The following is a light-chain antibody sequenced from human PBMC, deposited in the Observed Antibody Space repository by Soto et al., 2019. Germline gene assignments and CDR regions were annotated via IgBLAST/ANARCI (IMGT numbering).Light chain of an antibody. CDR3: QKYGRYPLE. CDR1: QSIIIY. J-gene: IGKJ1*01. Sequence: DIPLTHSPSSLSASVLYIVTISFRSSQSIIIYVNWYQQKPGKAPKLLIYAASRLQSGVPSRVSCSGSGTDVTLTISCLQPDDLATYYSQKYGRYPLEFGQGTKVDIK. V-gene: IGKV1-39*01. CDR2: AAS.